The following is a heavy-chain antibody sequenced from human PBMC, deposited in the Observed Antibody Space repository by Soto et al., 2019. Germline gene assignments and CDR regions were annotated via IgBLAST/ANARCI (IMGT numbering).Heavy chain of an antibody. V-gene: IGHV4-34*01. CDR3: ARPLFTMVRGVIPGYYYYGMDV. Sequence: SETLSLTCAVYGGSFSGYYWSWIRQPPGKGLEWIGEINHSGSTNYNPSLKSRVTISVDTSKNQFSLKLSSVTAADTAVYYCARPLFTMVRGVIPGYYYYGMDVWGQGTTVTVS. D-gene: IGHD3-10*01. CDR2: INHSGST. J-gene: IGHJ6*02. CDR1: GGSFSGYY.